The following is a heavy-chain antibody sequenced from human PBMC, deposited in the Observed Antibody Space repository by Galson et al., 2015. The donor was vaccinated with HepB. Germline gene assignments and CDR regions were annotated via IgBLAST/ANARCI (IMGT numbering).Heavy chain of an antibody. CDR2: IKQDGSEK. CDR1: GFTFSSYW. CDR3: ARGLRSYGYYFDY. J-gene: IGHJ4*02. D-gene: IGHD3-10*01. Sequence: SLRLSCAASGFTFSSYWMSWVRQAPGKGLEWVANIKQDGSEKYYVDSVKGRFTISRDNAKNSLYLQMNSLRAEDTAVYYCARGLRSYGYYFDYWGQGTLVTVSS. V-gene: IGHV3-7*03.